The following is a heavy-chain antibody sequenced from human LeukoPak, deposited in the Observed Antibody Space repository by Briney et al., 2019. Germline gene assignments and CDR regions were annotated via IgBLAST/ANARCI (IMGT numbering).Heavy chain of an antibody. CDR3: ARGRPGYSSSWPYFDY. Sequence: GASVKVSCKASGSTFISYGISWVRQAPGQGLEWMGWISAYNGNTNYAQKLQGRVTMTTDTSTRIAYMELRSLRSDDTAIYFCARGRPGYSSSWPYFDYWGQGTLVTVSS. CDR1: GSTFISYG. D-gene: IGHD6-13*01. V-gene: IGHV1-18*04. J-gene: IGHJ4*02. CDR2: ISAYNGNT.